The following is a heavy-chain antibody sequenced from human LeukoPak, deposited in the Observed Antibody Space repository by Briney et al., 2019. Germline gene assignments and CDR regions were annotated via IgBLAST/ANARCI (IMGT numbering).Heavy chain of an antibody. Sequence: GGSLRLSCAASGFTFSSYAMSWVRQAPGKGLEWVSLNDSGGNTYYADSVKGRFTISRDNSKNTLFLQMSSLRAEDTDVYYCAKTSAGIRGGYFDYWGQGTLVTVSS. CDR3: AKTSAGIRGGYFDY. CDR1: GFTFSSYA. CDR2: NDSGGNT. D-gene: IGHD3-10*01. J-gene: IGHJ4*02. V-gene: IGHV3-23*01.